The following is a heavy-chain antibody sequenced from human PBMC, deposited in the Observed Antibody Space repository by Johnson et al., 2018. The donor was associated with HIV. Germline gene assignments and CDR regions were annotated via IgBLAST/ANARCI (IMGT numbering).Heavy chain of an antibody. V-gene: IGHV3-30*04. Sequence: QVQLVESGGGVVQPGRSLRLSCAASGFTFSSYAIHWVRQAPGKGLEWVAVISYDGSNKYYADSVKGRFTISRDNSKNTLYLQMNSLRAEDTAVYYCARVPNDAFDSWGQGRMVTVSS. CDR1: GFTFSSYA. CDR2: ISYDGSNK. J-gene: IGHJ3*02. CDR3: ARVPNDAFDS.